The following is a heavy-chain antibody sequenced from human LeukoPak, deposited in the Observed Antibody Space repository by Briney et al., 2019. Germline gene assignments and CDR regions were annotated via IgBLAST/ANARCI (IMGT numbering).Heavy chain of an antibody. CDR3: ARDSPDCSGGSCYPAY. Sequence: SVKVSCKASGGTFSSYAISCVRQAPGQGLEWMGGIIPIFGTANYAQKFQGRVTITADESTSTAYMELSSLRSEDTAVYYCARDSPDCSGGSCYPAYWGQGTLVTVSS. CDR1: GGTFSSYA. CDR2: IIPIFGTA. V-gene: IGHV1-69*01. D-gene: IGHD2-15*01. J-gene: IGHJ4*02.